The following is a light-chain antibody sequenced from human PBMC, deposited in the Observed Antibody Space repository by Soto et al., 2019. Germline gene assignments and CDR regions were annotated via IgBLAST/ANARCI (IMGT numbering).Light chain of an antibody. J-gene: IGKJ4*01. CDR3: QQRSNWP. Sequence: EIVLTQSPATLSLSPGERATLSCRASQSVSSYFAWYQQKPGQAPRLLIYDASNRTTGIPARFSGSGSGTDFTLTISSLEPEDFAVYYCQQRSNWPFGGGTKVEIK. V-gene: IGKV3-11*01. CDR1: QSVSSY. CDR2: DAS.